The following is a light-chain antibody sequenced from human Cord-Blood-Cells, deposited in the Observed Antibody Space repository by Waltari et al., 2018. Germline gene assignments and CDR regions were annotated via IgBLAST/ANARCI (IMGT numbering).Light chain of an antibody. Sequence: QSVLTQPPSASGTPGQRVTISCSGSSANIGRNYVYCYQQLPGTAPKLLIYRNNQRPSGVPDRFSGSKSGTSASLAISGLRSEDEADYYCAAWDDSLSGQWVFGGGTKLTLL. CDR2: RNN. J-gene: IGLJ3*02. CDR1: SANIGRNY. CDR3: AAWDDSLSGQWV. V-gene: IGLV1-47*01.